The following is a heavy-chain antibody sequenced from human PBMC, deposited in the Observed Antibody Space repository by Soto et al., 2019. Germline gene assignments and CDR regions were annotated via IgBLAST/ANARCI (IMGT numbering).Heavy chain of an antibody. J-gene: IGHJ5*02. V-gene: IGHV1-2*02. Sequence: ASVKVSCKSSGYSFTGYYMHWVRQAPGQGLEWMGWINPNSGGTNYAQKFQERVTITRDMSTSTAYMELSSLRSEDTAVYYCAAARYITMVRGVIIIGENWFDPWGQGTLVTVSS. D-gene: IGHD3-10*01. CDR1: GYSFTGYY. CDR2: INPNSGGT. CDR3: AAARYITMVRGVIIIGENWFDP.